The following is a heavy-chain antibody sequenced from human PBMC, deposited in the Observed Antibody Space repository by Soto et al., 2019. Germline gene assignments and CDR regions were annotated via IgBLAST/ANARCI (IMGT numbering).Heavy chain of an antibody. V-gene: IGHV3-21*04. CDR3: SREVQPVFRREYDY. Sequence: EVQLVESGGGLVKPGGSLRLSCAVSGFTFISHTLNWVRQAPGKGLEWVSSISGSGSPYYADSVKGRFTISRDNAQNSLYLQMSSLRAEDTPLYYCSREVQPVFRREYDYWGQGTLVTVSS. CDR1: GFTFISHT. CDR2: ISGSGSP. J-gene: IGHJ4*02.